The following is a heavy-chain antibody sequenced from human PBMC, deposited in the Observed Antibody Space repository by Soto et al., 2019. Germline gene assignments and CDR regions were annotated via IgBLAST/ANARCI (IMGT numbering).Heavy chain of an antibody. V-gene: IGHV1-2*04. D-gene: IGHD5-18*01. CDR3: MGSMDV. J-gene: IGHJ6*02. Sequence: ASVQVSCKASGYTFTGYYMHWVRQAPGQGLEWMGWINPNSGGTNYAQKFQGWVTMTRDTSISTAYMDPVDTATYYCAHDTAMGSMDVWGQGTTVTVSS. CDR1: GYTFTGYY. CDR2: INPNSGGT.